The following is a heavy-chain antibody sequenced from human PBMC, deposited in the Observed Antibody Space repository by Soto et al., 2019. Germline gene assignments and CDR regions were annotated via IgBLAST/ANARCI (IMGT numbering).Heavy chain of an antibody. CDR3: ARGARIAARPVAFAI. CDR1: GGTFSSYT. Sequence: QVQLVQSGAEVKKPGSSVKVSCKASGGTFSSYTISWVRQAPGQGLEWMGRIIPILGIANYAQKFQGRVTITADKSTSTAYMELSSLRSEDTAVYYCARGARIAARPVAFAIWGQGTMVTVSS. V-gene: IGHV1-69*02. D-gene: IGHD6-6*01. J-gene: IGHJ3*02. CDR2: IIPILGIA.